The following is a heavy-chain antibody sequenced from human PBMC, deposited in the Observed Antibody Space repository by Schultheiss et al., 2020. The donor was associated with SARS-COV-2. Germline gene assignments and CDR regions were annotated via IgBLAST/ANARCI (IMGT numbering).Heavy chain of an antibody. CDR2: VYYSGST. CDR1: GGSINNYY. CDR3: ARGDGYFDY. J-gene: IGHJ4*03. V-gene: IGHV4-59*12. D-gene: IGHD5-24*01. Sequence: SETLSLTCTVSGGSINNYYWSWIRQPPGEGLEWIGYVYYSGSTSYNPSLKSRVTILVDTSKNQFSLQLNSVTPEDTAVYYCARGDGYFDYWGQGTTVTVSS.